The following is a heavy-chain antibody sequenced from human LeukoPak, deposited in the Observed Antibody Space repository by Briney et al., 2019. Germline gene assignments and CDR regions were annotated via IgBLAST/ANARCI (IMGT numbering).Heavy chain of an antibody. CDR1: GCTFTSYD. Sequence: ASVKVSCKASGCTFTSYDINWVRQAPGQGLEWMGGISTYDGNIHSAQKFQGRVTLTTDTSTSTVYMELRNLRSDDTAVYYCARARRGDISLGYWGQGTLVTVSS. CDR3: ARARRGDISLGY. D-gene: IGHD2-21*02. V-gene: IGHV1-18*01. J-gene: IGHJ4*02. CDR2: ISTYDGNI.